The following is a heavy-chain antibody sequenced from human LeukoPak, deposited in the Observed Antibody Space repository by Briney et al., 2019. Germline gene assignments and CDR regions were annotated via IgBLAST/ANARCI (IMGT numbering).Heavy chain of an antibody. Sequence: LTGGSLRLSCAASGFTFSSYAMHWVRQAPGKGLEWVAVISYDGSNKYYADSVKGRFTISRDNSKNTLYLQMNSLRAEDTAVYYCARDNQPGIAAYWGQGTLVTVSS. V-gene: IGHV3-30*01. CDR3: ARDNQPGIAAY. D-gene: IGHD6-13*01. CDR2: ISYDGSNK. J-gene: IGHJ4*02. CDR1: GFTFSSYA.